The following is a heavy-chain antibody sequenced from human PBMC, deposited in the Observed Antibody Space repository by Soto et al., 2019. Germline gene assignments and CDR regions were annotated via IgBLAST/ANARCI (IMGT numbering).Heavy chain of an antibody. V-gene: IGHV3-23*01. Sequence: GGSLRLSCAASGFTFSSYAMSWVRQAPGKGLEWVSAISGSGGSTYYADSVKGRFTISRDNSKNTLYLQMNSLRAEDTAVYYCAKDGGIVGATDLDYWGQGTLVTVSS. CDR3: AKDGGIVGATDLDY. D-gene: IGHD1-26*01. CDR2: ISGSGGST. J-gene: IGHJ4*02. CDR1: GFTFSSYA.